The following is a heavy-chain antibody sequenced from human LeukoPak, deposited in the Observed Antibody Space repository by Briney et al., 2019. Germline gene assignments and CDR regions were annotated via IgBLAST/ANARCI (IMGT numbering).Heavy chain of an antibody. J-gene: IGHJ5*02. CDR1: GGSTSSYY. D-gene: IGHD5-24*01. V-gene: IGHV4-59*01. CDR3: ARDLRGDGYNWGQFGFDP. CDR2: IYYSGST. Sequence: SETLSLTCTVSGGSTSSYYWSWIRQPPGKGLEWIGYIYYSGSTNYNPSLKSRVTISVDTSKNQFSLKLSSVTAADTAVYYCARDLRGDGYNWGQFGFDPWGQGTLVTVSS.